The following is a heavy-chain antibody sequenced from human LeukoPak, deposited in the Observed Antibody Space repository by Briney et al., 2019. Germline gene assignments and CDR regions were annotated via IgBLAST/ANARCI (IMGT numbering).Heavy chain of an antibody. CDR3: ARVPYYYDSSGYPKPGWFDP. D-gene: IGHD3-22*01. CDR2: MNPNSGNT. Sequence: ASVKVSCKASGYTFTSYDINWVRQATGQGLEWMGWMNPNSGNTGYAQKFQGRVTMTRNTSISTAYMELSSLRSEDTAVYYCARVPYYYDSSGYPKPGWFDPWGQGTLVTVSS. CDR1: GYTFTSYD. V-gene: IGHV1-8*01. J-gene: IGHJ5*02.